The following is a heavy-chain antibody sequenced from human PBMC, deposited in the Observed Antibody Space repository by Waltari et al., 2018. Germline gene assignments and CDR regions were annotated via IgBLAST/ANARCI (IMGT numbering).Heavy chain of an antibody. CDR1: GYSISSGYY. V-gene: IGHV4-38-2*02. Sequence: QVQLQESGPGLVKPSETLSLTCAVSGYSISSGYYWGWIRQPPGKGLEWIGSIYHSGSTYYNPSLKSRVTISVDTSKNQFSLKLSSVTAADTAVYYCVRDGSLYDSSGYPFDYWGQGTLVTVSS. D-gene: IGHD3-22*01. CDR3: VRDGSLYDSSGYPFDY. J-gene: IGHJ4*02. CDR2: IYHSGST.